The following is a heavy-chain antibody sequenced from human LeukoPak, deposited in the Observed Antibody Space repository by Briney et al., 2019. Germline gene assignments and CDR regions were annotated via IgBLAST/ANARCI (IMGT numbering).Heavy chain of an antibody. V-gene: IGHV4-34*01. Sequence: SETLSLTCAVYGGSFSGYYWSWIRQPPRKGLEWIGEINHSGSTNYNPSLKSRVTISVDTSKNQFSLKLSSVTAADTAVYYCARGRTVRYYDFWSGYPRPFDYWGQGTLVTVSS. CDR2: INHSGST. J-gene: IGHJ4*02. CDR3: ARGRTVRYYDFWSGYPRPFDY. CDR1: GGSFSGYY. D-gene: IGHD3-3*01.